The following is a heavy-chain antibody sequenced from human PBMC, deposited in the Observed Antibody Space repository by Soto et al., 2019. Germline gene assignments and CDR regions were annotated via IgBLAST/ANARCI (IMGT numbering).Heavy chain of an antibody. V-gene: IGHV1-18*01. J-gene: IGHJ5*02. D-gene: IGHD6-19*01. CDR2: INSYNGNT. Sequence: QVQLVQSGAEVKKPGASVKVSCKASGYTLTSYGISWVRQAPGKGLEWMGWINSYNGNTNYAQKPQGRLIMTTDTSTSTAYMELRSLGSDDTAVYYCAREPVAGIWFDPWGQGPLVTVSS. CDR1: GYTLTSYG. CDR3: AREPVAGIWFDP.